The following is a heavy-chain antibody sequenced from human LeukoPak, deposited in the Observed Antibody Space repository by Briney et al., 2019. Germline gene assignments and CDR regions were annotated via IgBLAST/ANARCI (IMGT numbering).Heavy chain of an antibody. J-gene: IGHJ5*02. Sequence: ASVQVSCKASGYTFTNYHIHWVRQAPGQRFEWMGWINVGNGNPKYSQEFQGRVTITRDTSASTVYMELSSLRSEDMALYYCARFDRGWFDPWGQGTLVTVSS. CDR1: GYTFTNYH. D-gene: IGHD3-9*01. V-gene: IGHV1-3*03. CDR3: ARFDRGWFDP. CDR2: INVGNGNP.